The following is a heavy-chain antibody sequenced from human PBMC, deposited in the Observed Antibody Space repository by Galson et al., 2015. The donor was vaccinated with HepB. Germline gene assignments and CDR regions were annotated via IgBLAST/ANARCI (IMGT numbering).Heavy chain of an antibody. J-gene: IGHJ4*02. CDR3: ARDYRLRDIVVVPAAMPLDY. Sequence: SLRLSCAASGFTFSDYYMSWIRQAPGKGLEWVSYISSSGSTIYYADSVKGRFTISRDNAKNSLYLQMNSLRAEDTAVYYCARDYRLRDIVVVPAAMPLDYWGQGTLVTVSS. CDR1: GFTFSDYY. D-gene: IGHD2-2*01. CDR2: ISSSGSTI. V-gene: IGHV3-11*01.